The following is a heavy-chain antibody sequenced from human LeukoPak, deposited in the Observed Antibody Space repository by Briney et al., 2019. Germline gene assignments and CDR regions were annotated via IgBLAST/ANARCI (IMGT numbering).Heavy chain of an antibody. CDR1: GFTVSSYA. D-gene: IGHD2-21*02. CDR3: ATGEVVTMFADY. V-gene: IGHV3-13*01. J-gene: IGHJ4*02. CDR2: LGIAGDT. Sequence: PGGSLRLSCAASGFTVSSYAMHWVRQPIGKGLEWVSALGIAGDTFYPGSVKGRFTISRDNAKNSLYLQMNSLRAEDTAVYYCATGEVVTMFADYWGQGTLVTVSS.